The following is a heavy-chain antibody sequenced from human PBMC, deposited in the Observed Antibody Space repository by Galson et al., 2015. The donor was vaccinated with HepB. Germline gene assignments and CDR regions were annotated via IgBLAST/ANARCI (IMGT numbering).Heavy chain of an antibody. D-gene: IGHD3-10*01. Sequence: SVKVSCKASGYTFTSYGISWVRQAPGQGLEWMGWISAYNGNTNYAQKLQGRVTMTTDTSTSTAYMELRSLRSDDTAVYYCARDYEDGITMVRETLFDYWGQGTLVTVSS. CDR3: ARDYEDGITMVRETLFDY. J-gene: IGHJ4*02. V-gene: IGHV1-18*01. CDR1: GYTFTSYG. CDR2: ISAYNGNT.